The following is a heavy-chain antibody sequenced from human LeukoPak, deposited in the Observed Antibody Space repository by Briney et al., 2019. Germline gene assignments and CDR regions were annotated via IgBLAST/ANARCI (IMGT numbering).Heavy chain of an antibody. J-gene: IGHJ6*03. V-gene: IGHV1-8*01. Sequence: ASVTVSCKASGYTFTSYDINWVRQAPGQGLEWVGWMNPNSGDTGYTQKVQGRVTFTRNTSTSTAYMELWSLRLEDTAVYYCARVSSTYYYYMDVWGKGTTVTVSS. CDR1: GYTFTSYD. CDR3: ARVSSTYYYYMDV. D-gene: IGHD2/OR15-2a*01. CDR2: MNPNSGDT.